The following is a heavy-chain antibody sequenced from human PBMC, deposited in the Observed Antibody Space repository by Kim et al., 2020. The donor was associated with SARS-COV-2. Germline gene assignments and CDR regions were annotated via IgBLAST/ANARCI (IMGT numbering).Heavy chain of an antibody. J-gene: IGHJ4*02. CDR1: GFTFSSYG. Sequence: GGSLRLSCAASGFTFSSYGMHWVRQAPGKGLEWVAVIWYDGSNKYYADSVKGRFTISRDNSKNTLYLQMNSLRAKDTAVYYCARDQGYCSGGSCYLDYWGQGTLVTVSS. D-gene: IGHD2-15*01. CDR2: IWYDGSNK. V-gene: IGHV3-33*08. CDR3: ARDQGYCSGGSCYLDY.